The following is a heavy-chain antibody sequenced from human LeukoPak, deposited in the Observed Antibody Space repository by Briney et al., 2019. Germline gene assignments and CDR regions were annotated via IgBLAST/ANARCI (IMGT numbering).Heavy chain of an antibody. V-gene: IGHV4-39*07. J-gene: IGHJ4*02. CDR2: IYYTGGT. CDR3: ARGGLPEYYFDY. CDR1: GDSISTSNSY. D-gene: IGHD3-16*01. Sequence: SETLSLTCTVSGDSISTSNSYWGWIRQPPGEGLEWIGSIYYTGGTYYNTSLKSRVTISVDTSKNQFSLRLSSVTAADTAVYYCARGGLPEYYFDYWGQGTLVTVSS.